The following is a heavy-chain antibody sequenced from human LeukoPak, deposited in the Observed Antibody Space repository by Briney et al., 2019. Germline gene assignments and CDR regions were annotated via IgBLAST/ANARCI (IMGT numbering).Heavy chain of an antibody. CDR2: IYYSGGT. CDR1: GGSIRGYY. J-gene: IGHJ4*02. D-gene: IGHD3-10*01. Sequence: PSETLSLTCTVSGGSIRGYYWSWIRQPPGKGLEWIGYIYYSGGTNYNPSLKSRVTIPVDTSKNQFSLKLISVTAADTAVYYCARTSHSGNLEYWGQGTLVTVSS. V-gene: IGHV4-59*01. CDR3: ARTSHSGNLEY.